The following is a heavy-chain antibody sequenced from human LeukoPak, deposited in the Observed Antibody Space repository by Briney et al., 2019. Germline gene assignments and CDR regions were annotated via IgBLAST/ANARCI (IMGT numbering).Heavy chain of an antibody. D-gene: IGHD5-12*01. J-gene: IGHJ4*02. CDR1: GGSLNNYY. V-gene: IGHV4-59*01. Sequence: PSETLSLTCTVSGGSLNNYYWSWIRQPPGKGLEWIGYIYYSGSTIYNPYLRSRVSISVGTSAKQFSLNLRSVTAADTAVYYCARVDIRTAFFDYWGQGTLVTVSS. CDR3: ARVDIRTAFFDY. CDR2: IYYSGST.